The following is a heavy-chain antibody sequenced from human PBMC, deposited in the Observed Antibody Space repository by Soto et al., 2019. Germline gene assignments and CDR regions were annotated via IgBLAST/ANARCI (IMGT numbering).Heavy chain of an antibody. D-gene: IGHD2-21*02. CDR1: GFTSNDHA. J-gene: IGHJ4*02. CDR3: VKDQTAGGLDC. Sequence: EMQLVESGGGLVQPGGSLRLSCAASGFTSNDHAMHWIRQVPEKGLEWVSGIYWHGDRIDYADSVKGRFTISRDNAKNSLYLQMNSLRPEDTALYYCVKDQTAGGLDCWGQGTLVTVSS. V-gene: IGHV3-9*02. CDR2: IYWHGDRI.